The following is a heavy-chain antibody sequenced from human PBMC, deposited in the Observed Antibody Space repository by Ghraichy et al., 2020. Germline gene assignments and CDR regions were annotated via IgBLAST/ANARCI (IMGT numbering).Heavy chain of an antibody. V-gene: IGHV3-21*01. CDR3: ARDGIVSGSRYCSSTGCYTNWFDP. CDR1: GFTFSSYS. D-gene: IGHD2-2*02. CDR2: ISSSSSYI. Sequence: GGSLRLSCAASGFTFSSYSMNWVRQAPGKGLEWVSSISSSSSYIYYADSVKGRFTISRDNAKNSLYLQMNSLRAEDTAVYYCARDGIVSGSRYCSSTGCYTNWFDPWGQGTLVTVSS. J-gene: IGHJ5*02.